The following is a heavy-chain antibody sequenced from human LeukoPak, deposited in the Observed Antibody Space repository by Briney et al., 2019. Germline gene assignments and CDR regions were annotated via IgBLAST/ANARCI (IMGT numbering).Heavy chain of an antibody. CDR2: ISGRGGST. J-gene: IGHJ4*02. V-gene: IGHV3-23*01. CDR1: GFTFSSNA. Sequence: GGSLRLSCAASGFTFSSNAMSWVRQAPGKGLEWVSTISGRGGSTYYADSVKGRFTISRDNSKNTMYLQMSSLRAEDTAVYYCANGGGSRPTIRLSYRTGRTEDLHFGQWGQGTLVTVSS. CDR3: ANGGGSRPTIRLSYRTGRTEDLHFGQ. D-gene: IGHD3-16*01.